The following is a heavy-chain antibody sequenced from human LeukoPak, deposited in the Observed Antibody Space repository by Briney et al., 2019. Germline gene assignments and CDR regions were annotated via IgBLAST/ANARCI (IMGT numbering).Heavy chain of an antibody. Sequence: SGGSLRLSCAASGFTFSSYSMNWVRQAPGKGLEWVSSISSSSSYIYYADSVKGRITISRDNAKNSLYLQMNSLRAEDTAVYYCARDPHDSSGSWGQGTLVTVSS. J-gene: IGHJ4*02. CDR2: ISSSSSYI. V-gene: IGHV3-21*01. D-gene: IGHD3-22*01. CDR1: GFTFSSYS. CDR3: ARDPHDSSGS.